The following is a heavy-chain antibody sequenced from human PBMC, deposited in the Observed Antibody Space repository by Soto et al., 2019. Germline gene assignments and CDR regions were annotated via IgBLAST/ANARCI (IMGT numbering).Heavy chain of an antibody. V-gene: IGHV1-8*01. J-gene: IGHJ3*02. CDR2: MNPNSGNT. CDR3: ARGDCDRDAFDI. Sequence: ASVKVSCKASGYTFTSYDINWVRQATGQGLEWMGWMNPNSGNTGYAQKFQGRVTMTRNTSISTAYMELSSLRSEDTAVYYCARGDCDRDAFDIWGQGTMVTVSS. CDR1: GYTFTSYD. D-gene: IGHD2-21*01.